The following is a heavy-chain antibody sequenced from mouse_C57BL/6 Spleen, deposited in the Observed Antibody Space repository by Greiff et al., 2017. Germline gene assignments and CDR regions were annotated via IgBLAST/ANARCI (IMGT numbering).Heavy chain of an antibody. CDR2: IYPGSGST. CDR1: GYTFTSYW. Sequence: QVQLQQPGAELVKPGASVKMSCKASGYTFTSYWITWVKQRPGQGLEWIGDIYPGSGSTNYNEKFKSKATLTVDTSSSTAYMQLSSLISADSAVDYCARSGGNYLHWYFDVWGTGTTVTVSS. V-gene: IGHV1-55*01. J-gene: IGHJ1*03. D-gene: IGHD2-1*01. CDR3: ARSGGNYLHWYFDV.